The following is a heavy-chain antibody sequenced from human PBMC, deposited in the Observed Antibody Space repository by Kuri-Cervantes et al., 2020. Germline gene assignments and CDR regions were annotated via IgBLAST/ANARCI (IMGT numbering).Heavy chain of an antibody. CDR3: ARVPYYYGSGSSPNGMDV. CDR1: GYTFTSYD. V-gene: IGHV1-8*01. CDR2: MNPNSGNT. D-gene: IGHD3-10*01. Sequence: ASVKVSCKASGYTFTSYDINWVRQATGQGLEWMGWMNPNSGNTGYAQKFQGWVTMTRDTSISTAYVELSSLRSEDTAVYYCARVPYYYGSGSSPNGMDVWGQGTTVTVSS. J-gene: IGHJ6*02.